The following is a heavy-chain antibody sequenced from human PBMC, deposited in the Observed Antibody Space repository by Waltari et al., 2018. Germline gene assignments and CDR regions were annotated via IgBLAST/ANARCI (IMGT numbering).Heavy chain of an antibody. CDR2: FHSSGNT. Sequence: QVQLQESGPGLVEPSQTLSLTCSVSGCSINSAHYYWAWIRQPAGTRLEWLGRFHSSGNTEYSPSLRSRVSISVDWSRDQFSLRLTSVTAADTAVYYWVRSANCDGTTACDIVASWGQGKVVTVSS. J-gene: IGHJ4*02. D-gene: IGHD1-1*01. CDR3: VRSANCDGTTACDIVAS. V-gene: IGHV4-61*02. CDR1: GCSINSAHYY.